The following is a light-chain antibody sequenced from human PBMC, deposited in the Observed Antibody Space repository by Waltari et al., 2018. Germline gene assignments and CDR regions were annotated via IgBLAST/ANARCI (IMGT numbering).Light chain of an antibody. CDR1: HSVSRT. J-gene: IGKJ1*01. V-gene: IGKV3-20*01. CDR2: GAS. Sequence: EIVLTQSPGTLSLSPGEKATLSSRAIHSVSRTLAWYQHKPGQAPKPLIYGASIRATGIPDRFTGSGSGTDFSLTISSLEPEDFAIYFCQHYVRLPATFGQGTKVEIK. CDR3: QHYVRLPAT.